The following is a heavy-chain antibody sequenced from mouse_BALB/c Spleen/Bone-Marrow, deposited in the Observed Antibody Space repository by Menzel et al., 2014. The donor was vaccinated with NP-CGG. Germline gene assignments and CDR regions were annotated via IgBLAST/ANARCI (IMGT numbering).Heavy chain of an antibody. CDR1: GYTFTSYW. Sequence: VKLVESGAELVRPGASVKLSCKASGYTFTSYWMNWVKQRPEQGLEWIGRIDPYDSETHYNQKFKDKAILTVDKSSSTAYVQLSSLTSEDSAVYYCARGRDYDVFSYWGQGTLVTVSA. V-gene: IGHV1-52*01. CDR2: IDPYDSET. J-gene: IGHJ3*01. CDR3: ARGRDYDVFSY. D-gene: IGHD2-4*01.